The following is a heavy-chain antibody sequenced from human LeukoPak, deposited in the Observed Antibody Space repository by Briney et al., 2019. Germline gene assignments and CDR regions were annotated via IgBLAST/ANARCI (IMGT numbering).Heavy chain of an antibody. D-gene: IGHD4-17*01. V-gene: IGHV1-2*02. CDR2: INPNSGTT. J-gene: IGHJ3*02. CDR1: GYTFTGYY. Sequence: ASVKVSCKASGYTFTGYYMHWLRQAPGQGLEWIGWINPNSGTTNYAQNFQGRVTMTRDTSISTAYMELSRLTSDDTAVYFCARFERLEYGDYTGPDFAFDIWGQGTMVTVSS. CDR3: ARFERLEYGDYTGPDFAFDI.